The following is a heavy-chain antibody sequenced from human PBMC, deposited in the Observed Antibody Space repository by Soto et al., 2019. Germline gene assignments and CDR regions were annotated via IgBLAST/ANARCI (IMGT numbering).Heavy chain of an antibody. CDR3: VKDVSPGGADV. J-gene: IGHJ6*02. Sequence: EVQLVESGGGLVQPGRYLRLSCVAYGFTSHDYAMHWVRQTPGKGLEWVSGIYWGSNKIDYADSVKGRFTISRDNAKNSLFLQMNSLSADDTALYYCVKDVSPGGADVWGQGTTVTVSS. CDR2: IYWGSNKI. V-gene: IGHV3-9*02. D-gene: IGHD3-10*01. CDR1: GFTSHDYA.